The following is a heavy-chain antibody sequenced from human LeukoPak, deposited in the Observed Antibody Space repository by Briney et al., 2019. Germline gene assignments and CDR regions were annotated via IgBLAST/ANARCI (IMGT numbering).Heavy chain of an antibody. CDR1: GFTFSSYS. Sequence: GGSLRLSCAASGFTFSSYSMNWVRQAPGKGLEWVSSISSSSSYIYYADSVKGRFTISRDNAKNSLYLQMNSLRAEDTALYYCAKDRRVGATSWYFDLWGRGTLVTVSS. J-gene: IGHJ2*01. CDR2: ISSSSSYI. V-gene: IGHV3-21*04. CDR3: AKDRRVGATSWYFDL. D-gene: IGHD1-26*01.